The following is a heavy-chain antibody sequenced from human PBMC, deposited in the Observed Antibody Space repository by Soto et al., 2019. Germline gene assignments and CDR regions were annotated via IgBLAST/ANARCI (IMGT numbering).Heavy chain of an antibody. J-gene: IGHJ4*02. Sequence: QVQLQESGPGLVKPSETLSLTCTVSGGSISSYYWSWIRQPPGKGLEWIGYIYYSGGTNYNPSLSXGGTIPVDTSQSPLPLKRSSVSDAVTAVYYGAREWGATFDYWGQGTLVTVSS. CDR2: IYYSGGT. CDR3: AREWGATFDY. CDR1: GGSISSYY. D-gene: IGHD3-16*01. V-gene: IGHV4-59*01.